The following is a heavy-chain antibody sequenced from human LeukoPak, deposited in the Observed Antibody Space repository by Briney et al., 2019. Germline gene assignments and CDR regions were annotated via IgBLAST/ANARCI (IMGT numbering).Heavy chain of an antibody. V-gene: IGHV3-23*01. CDR3: AKGSVQYSSSWYYFDY. D-gene: IGHD6-13*01. CDR1: GFTFSSYA. CDR2: ISGSGGST. Sequence: GGSLRLSCAASGFTFSSYAMSWVRQAPGKGLEWVSAISGSGGSTYYADSVKGRFTISRDNSKNTLYLQMNSLRAEDAAVYYCAKGSVQYSSSWYYFDYWGQGTLVTVSS. J-gene: IGHJ4*02.